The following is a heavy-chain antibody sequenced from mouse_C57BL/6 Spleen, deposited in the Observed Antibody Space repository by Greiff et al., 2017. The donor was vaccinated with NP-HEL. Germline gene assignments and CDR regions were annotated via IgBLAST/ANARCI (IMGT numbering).Heavy chain of an antibody. J-gene: IGHJ3*01. Sequence: VQRVESGAELVKPGASVKISCKASGYAFSSYWMNWVKQRPGKGLEWIGQIYPGDGDTNYNGKFKGKATLTADKSSSTAYMQLSSLTSEDSAVYFCARWDYDGGTFAYWGQGTLVTVSA. CDR2: IYPGDGDT. V-gene: IGHV1-80*01. CDR3: ARWDYDGGTFAY. CDR1: GYAFSSYW. D-gene: IGHD2-4*01.